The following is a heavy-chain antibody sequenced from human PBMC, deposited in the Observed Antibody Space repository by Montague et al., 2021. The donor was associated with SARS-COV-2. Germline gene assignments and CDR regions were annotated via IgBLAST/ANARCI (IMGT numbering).Heavy chain of an antibody. Sequence: SETLSLTCTISGGSITGYFWTWIRQPPGKGLEWLGHMHYSGSTKYNPSLGSRVTMSIDTSESQFSLHLRSVTAADTGVYYCARVPFSSSWYYLDCRGQGTLVTVSS. CDR3: ARVPFSSSWYYLDC. CDR2: MHYSGST. CDR1: GGSITGYF. V-gene: IGHV4-59*12. J-gene: IGHJ4*02. D-gene: IGHD6-13*01.